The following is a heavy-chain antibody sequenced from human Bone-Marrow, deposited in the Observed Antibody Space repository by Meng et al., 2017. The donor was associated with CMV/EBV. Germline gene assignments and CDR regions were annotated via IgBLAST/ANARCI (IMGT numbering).Heavy chain of an antibody. CDR2: INPNSGGT. CDR3: ARVVYCSSTSCYTGIYYYYGMDV. D-gene: IGHD2-2*02. V-gene: IGHV1-2*02. CDR1: GYTFTGYY. Sequence: ASVKVSCKASGYTFTGYYMHWVRQAPGQGLEWMGWINPNSGGTNYAQKFQGRVTMTRDTSISTAYMELSRLRSDDTAVYYCARVVYCSSTSCYTGIYYYYGMDVWGQGTTVTVSS. J-gene: IGHJ6*02.